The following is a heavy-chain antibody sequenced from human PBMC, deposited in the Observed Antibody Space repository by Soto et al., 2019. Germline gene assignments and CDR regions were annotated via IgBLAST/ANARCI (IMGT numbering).Heavy chain of an antibody. Sequence: GASVKVSCKASGYTFTSYAMHWVRQAPGQRLEWMGWISADNGNTNYAQKLQGRVTMTTDTSTSTAYMELRSLRSDDTAVYYCARVDGSDANNWFDPWGQGTLVTVSS. J-gene: IGHJ5*02. D-gene: IGHD3-10*01. CDR1: GYTFTSYA. CDR2: ISADNGNT. V-gene: IGHV1-18*01. CDR3: ARVDGSDANNWFDP.